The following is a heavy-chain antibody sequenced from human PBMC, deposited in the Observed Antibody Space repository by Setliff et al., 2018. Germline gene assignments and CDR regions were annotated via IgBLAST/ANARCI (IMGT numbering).Heavy chain of an antibody. J-gene: IGHJ5*02. CDR2: INPSGGST. D-gene: IGHD3-10*01. V-gene: IGHV1-46*01. CDR3: ARDVSPYGSGNYYVINWFDP. CDR1: GYTFTSYY. Sequence: EASVKVSCKASGYTFTSYYMHWVRQAPGQGLEWMGIINPSGGSTSYAQKFQGRVTMTRDTSTSTVYMELSSLRSEDTAVYYCARDVSPYGSGNYYVINWFDPWGQGTLVTVSS.